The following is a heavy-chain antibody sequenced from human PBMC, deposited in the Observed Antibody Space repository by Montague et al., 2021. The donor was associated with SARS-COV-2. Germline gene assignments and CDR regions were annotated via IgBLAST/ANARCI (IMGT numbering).Heavy chain of an antibody. Sequence: SETLSLTCSVSGVSVISASYLWGWVRQAPGKGLEWIGHIYSGGNSDYNPSLKSRLTIVMDESRNQISLMLTSVTAADTAVYYCGKGGAGSPRMNWLDPWGQGLLVTVSS. V-gene: IGHV4-61*01. CDR1: GVSVISASYL. CDR2: IYSGGNS. D-gene: IGHD2/OR15-2a*01. CDR3: GKGGAGSPRMNWLDP. J-gene: IGHJ5*02.